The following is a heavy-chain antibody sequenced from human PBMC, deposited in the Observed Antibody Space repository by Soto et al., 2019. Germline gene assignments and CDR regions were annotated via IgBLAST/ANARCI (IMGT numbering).Heavy chain of an antibody. V-gene: IGHV1-18*01. CDR2: ISGYNGDT. CDR1: GYTCTRYG. CDR3: AKNGQPPYYYYGLDV. D-gene: IGHD2-8*01. J-gene: IGHJ6*02. Sequence: QGQLVQSGAEVKKPGASVKVSCKASGYTCTRYGISWVRQAPGQGLEWMGWISGYNGDTKYAQKFQGRVTMTIDTSTTTAFMELRSLTSDDTAVYYCAKNGQPPYYYYGLDVWGQGTTVTVSS.